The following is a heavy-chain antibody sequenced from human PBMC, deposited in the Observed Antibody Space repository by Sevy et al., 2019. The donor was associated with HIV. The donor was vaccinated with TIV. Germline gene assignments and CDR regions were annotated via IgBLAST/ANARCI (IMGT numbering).Heavy chain of an antibody. Sequence: SETLSLTCAVYGGSFSGYYWSWIRQPPGKGLEWIGEINHSGSTNYNPSLKSRVTMSVDTSKNQFSLKLSSVTAADTAVYYCARGRYYYDSSGYAKFDYWGQGTLVTVSS. CDR3: ARGRYYYDSSGYAKFDY. CDR2: INHSGST. J-gene: IGHJ4*02. V-gene: IGHV4-34*01. D-gene: IGHD3-22*01. CDR1: GGSFSGYY.